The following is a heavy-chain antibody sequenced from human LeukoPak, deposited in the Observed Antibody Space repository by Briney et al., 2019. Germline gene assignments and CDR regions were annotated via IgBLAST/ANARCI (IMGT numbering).Heavy chain of an antibody. CDR1: GFTFSDHY. Sequence: GGSLRLSCAASGFTFSDHYMDWVRQAPGKGLEWVGRTRNKANGYTTEYAASVKGRFTISRDDSKTSLYLQMNTLKTEDTAVYYCARGRYYYGSGSYFGGHYFDYWGQGTLVTASS. CDR3: ARGRYYYGSGSYFGGHYFDY. CDR2: TRNKANGYTT. D-gene: IGHD3-10*01. V-gene: IGHV3-72*01. J-gene: IGHJ4*02.